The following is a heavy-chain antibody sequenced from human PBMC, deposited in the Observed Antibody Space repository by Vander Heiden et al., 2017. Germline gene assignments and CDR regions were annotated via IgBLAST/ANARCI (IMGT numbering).Heavy chain of an antibody. Sequence: EVQLLESGGGLVQPGGSLTLPCAASGFTFGSYAMSWAGQAPGKGLEWVSAISGSGGSTYYADSVKGRFTISRDNSKNTLYLQMNRLRAEDTAVYYCANGIQSWPPQIDYWGQGTLVTVSS. CDR1: GFTFGSYA. J-gene: IGHJ4*02. CDR2: ISGSGGST. V-gene: IGHV3-23*01. D-gene: IGHD6-13*01. CDR3: ANGIQSWPPQIDY.